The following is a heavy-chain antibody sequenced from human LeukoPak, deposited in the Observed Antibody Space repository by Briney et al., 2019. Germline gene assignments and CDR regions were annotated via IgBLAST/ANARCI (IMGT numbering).Heavy chain of an antibody. CDR2: INPSGGST. Sequence: GASVKVSCKASGYTFTSYYMHWVRQAPGQGLEWMGIINPSGGSTSYAQKFQGRVTMTRDTSTSTVYMELSSLRSEDTAVYYCARGSSSGYYIGYFQHWGQGTLVTVSS. J-gene: IGHJ1*01. CDR1: GYTFTSYY. V-gene: IGHV1-46*01. CDR3: ARGSSSGYYIGYFQH. D-gene: IGHD3-22*01.